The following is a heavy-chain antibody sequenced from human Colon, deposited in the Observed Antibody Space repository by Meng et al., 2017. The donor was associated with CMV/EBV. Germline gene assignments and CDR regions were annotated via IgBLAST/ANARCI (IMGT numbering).Heavy chain of an antibody. V-gene: IGHV3-30-3*01. CDR2: MSHDGGNQ. D-gene: IGHD3-10*01. Sequence: MHWGRQAPGKGLEWVAAMSHDGGNQLDADSVKGRFTVSRDNSKNTLFLQMNRLRPEDTAVYYCARERRREIPGFGELSAHFGMDVWGQGTTVTVSS. CDR3: ARERRREIPGFGELSAHFGMDV. J-gene: IGHJ6*02.